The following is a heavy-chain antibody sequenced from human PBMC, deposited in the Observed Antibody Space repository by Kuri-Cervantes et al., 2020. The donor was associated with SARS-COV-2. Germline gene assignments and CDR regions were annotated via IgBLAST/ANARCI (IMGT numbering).Heavy chain of an antibody. D-gene: IGHD3-3*01. Sequence: GSLRLSCTVSGGSISSSSYYWGWIRQPPGKGLEWIGSIYYSGSTYYNPSLKSRVTISVDTSRNQFSLKLSSVTAADTAVYYCARQMMSSITIFGVVITRNWFDPWGQGTLVTVSS. J-gene: IGHJ5*02. V-gene: IGHV4-39*01. CDR3: ARQMMSSITIFGVVITRNWFDP. CDR2: IYYSGST. CDR1: GGSISSSSYY.